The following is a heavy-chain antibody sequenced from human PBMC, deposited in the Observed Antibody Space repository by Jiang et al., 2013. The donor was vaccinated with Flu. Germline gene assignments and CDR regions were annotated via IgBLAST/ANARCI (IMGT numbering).Heavy chain of an antibody. CDR2: IYHSGTT. D-gene: IGHD3-22*01. CDR3: ARDLTMYYFDSSGLYDAFDI. CDR1: GYSISSGYY. V-gene: IGHV4-38-2*02. J-gene: IGHJ3*02. Sequence: KPSETLSLTCAVSGYSISSGYYWGWIRQPPGKGLEWIGSIYHSGTTYYSPSLKSRVTISVDTSKNQFSLKLSSLTAADTAVYYCARDLTMYYFDSSGLYDAFDIWGQGTMVTVSS.